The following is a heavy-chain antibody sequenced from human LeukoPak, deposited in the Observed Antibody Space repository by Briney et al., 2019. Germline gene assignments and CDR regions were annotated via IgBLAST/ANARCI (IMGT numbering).Heavy chain of an antibody. D-gene: IGHD1-7*01. Sequence: GGSLRLSCAASGFTFTSYAMSWVRQAPGKGLEWVSSISGSGGGTFYADSVKGRFTISRENAKNSLYLQMNSLRAGDTAVYYCARGRTFDYWGQGTLVTVSS. J-gene: IGHJ4*02. V-gene: IGHV3-23*01. CDR1: GFTFTSYA. CDR3: ARGRTFDY. CDR2: ISGSGGGT.